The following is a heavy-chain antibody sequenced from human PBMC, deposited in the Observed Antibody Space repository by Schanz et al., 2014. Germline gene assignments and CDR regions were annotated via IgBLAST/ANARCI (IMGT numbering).Heavy chain of an antibody. Sequence: QEQLVESGGGAVQPGRSLRLSCAASGFTFSSYAVDWIRQAPGQGLEWVALIWYDGSNKYYADSVKGRFTISRDTSKNTLYLLLNSLRAEDAAVYYCARDQYYFDSGNPFDIWGQGTMVTVSS. D-gene: IGHD3-10*01. CDR2: IWYDGSNK. V-gene: IGHV3-33*08. J-gene: IGHJ3*02. CDR1: GFTFSSYA. CDR3: ARDQYYFDSGNPFDI.